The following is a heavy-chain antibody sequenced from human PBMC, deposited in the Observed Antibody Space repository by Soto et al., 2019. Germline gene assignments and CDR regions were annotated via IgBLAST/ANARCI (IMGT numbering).Heavy chain of an antibody. V-gene: IGHV4-39*01. CDR1: GGSISSSSYY. CDR3: ASLPPRYCSGGSCYSGADY. Sequence: SETLSLTCTVSGGSISSSSYYWGWIRQPPGKGLEWIGSIYYSGSTYYNPSLKSRVTISVDTSKNPFSLKLSSVTAADTAVYYCASLPPRYCSGGSCYSGADYWGQGTLVTVSS. D-gene: IGHD2-15*01. J-gene: IGHJ4*02. CDR2: IYYSGST.